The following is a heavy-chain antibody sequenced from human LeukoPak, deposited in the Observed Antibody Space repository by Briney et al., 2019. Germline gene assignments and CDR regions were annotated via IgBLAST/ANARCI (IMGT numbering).Heavy chain of an antibody. CDR3: ASGLFRGTRYFDY. CDR2: ISSSGSTI. Sequence: GGSLRLSCAASGFTFSDYYMSWIRQAPGKGLEWVSYISSSGSTIYYADSVKGRFTISRDNAKNSLYLQMNGLRAEDTAVYYCASGLFRGTRYFDYWGQGTLVTVSS. V-gene: IGHV3-11*01. CDR1: GFTFSDYY. J-gene: IGHJ4*02. D-gene: IGHD3-10*01.